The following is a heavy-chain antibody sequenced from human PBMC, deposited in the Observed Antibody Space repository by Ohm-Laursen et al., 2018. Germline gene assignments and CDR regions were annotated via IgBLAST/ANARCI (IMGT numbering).Heavy chain of an antibody. CDR2: IIPLFRKV. Sequence: SSVKVSCKASGYTFTSYGINWVRQAPGQGLEWMGGIIPLFRKVHYAQKFQGRVTITADESTSTAYMELTSLRSDDTAVYYCAKSPGVYEFYFDYWGQGTLVTVSS. CDR1: GYTFTSYG. J-gene: IGHJ4*02. D-gene: IGHD5/OR15-5a*01. CDR3: AKSPGVYEFYFDY. V-gene: IGHV1-69*01.